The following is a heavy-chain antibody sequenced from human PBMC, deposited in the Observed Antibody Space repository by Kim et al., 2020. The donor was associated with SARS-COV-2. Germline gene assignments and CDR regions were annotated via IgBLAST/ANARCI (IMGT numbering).Heavy chain of an antibody. Sequence: ASVKVSCKASGYTFTSYDINWVRQATGQGLEWMGWMNPNSGNTGYAQKFQGRVTMTRNTSISTAYMELSSLRSEDTAVYYCARGSRGITMIVVVLLYYYYGMDVWGQGTTVTVSS. CDR1: GYTFTSYD. CDR3: ARGSRGITMIVVVLLYYYYGMDV. J-gene: IGHJ6*02. CDR2: MNPNSGNT. V-gene: IGHV1-8*01. D-gene: IGHD3-22*01.